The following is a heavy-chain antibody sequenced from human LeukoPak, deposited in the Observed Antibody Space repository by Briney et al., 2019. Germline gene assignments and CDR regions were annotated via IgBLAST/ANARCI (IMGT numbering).Heavy chain of an antibody. J-gene: IGHJ6*02. CDR2: ISWNSGSI. CDR1: GFTFDDYA. CDR3: AKAHSSGWRDYYYYYGMDV. Sequence: GGSLRLSCAASGFTFDDYAMHWVRQAPGKGLEWVSGISWNSGSIGYADSVKGRFTISRDNAKSSLYLQMNSLRAEDTALYYCAKAHSSGWRDYYYYYGMDVWGQGTTVTVSS. V-gene: IGHV3-9*01. D-gene: IGHD6-19*01.